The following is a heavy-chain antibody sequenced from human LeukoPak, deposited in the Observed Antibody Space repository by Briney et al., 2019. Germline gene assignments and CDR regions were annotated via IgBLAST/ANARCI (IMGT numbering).Heavy chain of an antibody. J-gene: IGHJ4*02. Sequence: ASVKVSCKASGGTFSSYAISWVRQAPGQGLEWMGGIIPIFGTANYAQKFQGRVTITTDESTSTAYMELSSLRAEDTAVYYCARCCGYDPVDYWGQGTLVTVSS. D-gene: IGHD5-12*01. CDR3: ARCCGYDPVDY. CDR2: IIPIFGTA. CDR1: GGTFSSYA. V-gene: IGHV1-69*05.